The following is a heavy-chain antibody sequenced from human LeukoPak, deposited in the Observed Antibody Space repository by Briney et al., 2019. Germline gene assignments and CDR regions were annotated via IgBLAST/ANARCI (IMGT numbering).Heavy chain of an antibody. D-gene: IGHD2-21*01. CDR3: ASTVLVIGGFDY. V-gene: IGHV3-30-3*01. J-gene: IGHJ4*02. Sequence: GGSLTLSCAASGFTFSSYAMHWVRQAPGKGLEWVAVISCDGSNKYYADSVKGRFTISRDNSKNTLYLQMNSLRAEDTAVCYSASTVLVIGGFDYWGQGTLVTVSS. CDR2: ISCDGSNK. CDR1: GFTFSSYA.